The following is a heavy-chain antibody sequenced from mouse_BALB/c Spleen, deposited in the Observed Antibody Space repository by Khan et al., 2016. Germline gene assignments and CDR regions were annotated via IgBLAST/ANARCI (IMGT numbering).Heavy chain of an antibody. D-gene: IGHD2-4*01. CDR2: IYPGDGDT. J-gene: IGHJ2*01. CDR1: GYTFTTYW. CDR3: ARGNSYYDYDY. Sequence: QVQLQQSGAELARPGASVKLSCKASGYTFTTYWMQWVKQRPGQGLEWIGTIYPGDGDTRYTQKFKGKATLTADKSSSTAYMQLSSLASEDSAVYYGARGNSYYDYDYWGQGTTLTVSS. V-gene: IGHV1-87*01.